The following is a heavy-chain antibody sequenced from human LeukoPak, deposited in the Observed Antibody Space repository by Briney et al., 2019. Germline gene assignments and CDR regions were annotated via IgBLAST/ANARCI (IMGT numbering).Heavy chain of an antibody. J-gene: IGHJ4*02. Sequence: ASVKVSCKASGYTFTSYGISWVRQAPGQGLEWMGWISAYNGNTNYAQKLQGRVTMTTDTSTSTAYMELRSLRSDDTAVYYCARDPRDYCDSSGYYLFDYWGQGTLVTVSS. CDR3: ARDPRDYCDSSGYYLFDY. CDR2: ISAYNGNT. D-gene: IGHD3-22*01. V-gene: IGHV1-18*01. CDR1: GYTFTSYG.